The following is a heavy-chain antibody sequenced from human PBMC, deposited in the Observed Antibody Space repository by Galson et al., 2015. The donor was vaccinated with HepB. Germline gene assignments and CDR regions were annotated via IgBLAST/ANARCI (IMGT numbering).Heavy chain of an antibody. D-gene: IGHD5-12*01. CDR3: AREAYNGRLFDAFDL. CDR2: INIRNGNT. CDR1: GYTFTTHA. Sequence: SVKVSCKASGYTFTTHAIHWVRQAPGQRLEWLGWINIRNGNTHYSQRFQGRVTITRDTSASTAYMELRSLRYEDMAIYFCAREAYNGRLFDAFDLWGKGTLVTVSS. V-gene: IGHV1-3*04. J-gene: IGHJ3*01.